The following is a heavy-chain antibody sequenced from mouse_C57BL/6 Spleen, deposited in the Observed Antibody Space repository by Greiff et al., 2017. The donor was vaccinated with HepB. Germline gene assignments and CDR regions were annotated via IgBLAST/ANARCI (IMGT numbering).Heavy chain of an antibody. V-gene: IGHV7-3*01. CDR3: ARWDGSSYDY. J-gene: IGHJ2*01. Sequence: EVKLMESGGGLVQPGGSLSLSCAASGFTFTDYYMSWVRQPPGKALEWLGFIRNKANGYTTEYSASVKGRFTISRDNSQSILYLQMNALRAEDSATYYCARWDGSSYDYWGQGTTLTVSS. CDR1: GFTFTDYY. CDR2: IRNKANGYTT. D-gene: IGHD1-1*01.